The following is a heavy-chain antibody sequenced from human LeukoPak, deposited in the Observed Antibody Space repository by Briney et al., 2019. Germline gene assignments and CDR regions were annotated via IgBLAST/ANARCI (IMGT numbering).Heavy chain of an antibody. Sequence: GESLKISCKGSGYSFTSYWIGWVRQMPGKGLEWMGIICPGDSDTRYSPSFQGQVTISADKSISTAYLQWSSLKASDTAMYYCARRDTVVKRAFDIWGQGTMVTVSS. CDR1: GYSFTSYW. CDR3: ARRDTVVKRAFDI. CDR2: ICPGDSDT. J-gene: IGHJ3*02. D-gene: IGHD4-23*01. V-gene: IGHV5-51*01.